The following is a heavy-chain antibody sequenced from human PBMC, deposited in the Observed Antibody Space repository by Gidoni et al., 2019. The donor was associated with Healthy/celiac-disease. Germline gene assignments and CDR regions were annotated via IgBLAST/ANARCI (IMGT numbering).Heavy chain of an antibody. CDR2: INHSGST. Sequence: QVQLQQWGAGLLKPSETLSLTCAVYGGSFSGYYWSWIRQPPGKGLEWIGEINHSGSTNYNPSLKSRVTISVDTSKNQFSLKLSSVTAADTAVYYCARIRRYCSGGSCYSLRWFDPWGQGTLVTVSS. J-gene: IGHJ5*02. V-gene: IGHV4-34*01. D-gene: IGHD2-15*01. CDR1: GGSFSGYY. CDR3: ARIRRYCSGGSCYSLRWFDP.